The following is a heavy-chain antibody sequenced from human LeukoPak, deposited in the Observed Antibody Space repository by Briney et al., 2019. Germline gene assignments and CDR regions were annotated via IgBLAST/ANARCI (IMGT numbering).Heavy chain of an antibody. Sequence: SETLSLTCAVYGGSFSGYYWSWIRQPPAKGLEWIGSIYHSGSTYYNPSLKSRVTISVDTSKNQFSLKLSSVTAADTAVYYCARVDGSTNQIDYWGQGTLVTVSS. CDR2: IYHSGST. CDR1: GGSFSGYY. D-gene: IGHD2-2*01. J-gene: IGHJ4*02. CDR3: ARVDGSTNQIDY. V-gene: IGHV4-34*01.